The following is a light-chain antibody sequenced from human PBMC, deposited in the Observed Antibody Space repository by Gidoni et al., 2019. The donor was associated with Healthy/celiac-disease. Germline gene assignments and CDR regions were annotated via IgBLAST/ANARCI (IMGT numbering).Light chain of an antibody. CDR3: QQYNSYRWT. J-gene: IGKJ1*01. CDR1: QSISSW. CDR2: DAS. V-gene: IGKV1-5*01. Sequence: DIQMTQSPSTLSASVGDRVTITCRASQSISSWLAWYQQKTGKAPKLLIYDASSLESGVPSRFSGSGSGTEFNLTISSLQPDDFATYYCQQYNSYRWTFGQGTKVEIK.